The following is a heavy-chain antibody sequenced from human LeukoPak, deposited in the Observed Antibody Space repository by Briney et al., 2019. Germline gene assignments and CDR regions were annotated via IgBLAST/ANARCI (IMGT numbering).Heavy chain of an antibody. CDR2: IDYSGST. CDR1: GGSVNSGIYY. Sequence: SGTLPLTCTVSGGSVNSGIYYWNWIRQPPGKGLEWIGHIDYSGSTNYNPSLKSRVTISLDTSKKRFSLKLSSVTAADTAVYYCARVQSGYQYYYYYGLDVWGQGTTVTVSS. J-gene: IGHJ6*02. V-gene: IGHV4-61*01. D-gene: IGHD3-3*01. CDR3: ARVQSGYQYYYYYGLDV.